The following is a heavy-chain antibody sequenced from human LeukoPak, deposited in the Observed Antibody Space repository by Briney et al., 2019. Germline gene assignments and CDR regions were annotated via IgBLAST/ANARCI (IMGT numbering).Heavy chain of an antibody. CDR3: VRSDRETFAFDI. CDR1: GFTFSSYG. CDR2: ISYDGSNK. Sequence: GRSLRLSCAPSGFTFSSYGMHWVRQAPGKWLEWVAVISYDGSNKYYADSVKGRFTISRDNAEKSLYLQLNSLRLEDTAVYYCVRSDRETFAFDIWGQGAMVTVSS. V-gene: IGHV3-30*03. D-gene: IGHD2/OR15-2a*01. J-gene: IGHJ3*02.